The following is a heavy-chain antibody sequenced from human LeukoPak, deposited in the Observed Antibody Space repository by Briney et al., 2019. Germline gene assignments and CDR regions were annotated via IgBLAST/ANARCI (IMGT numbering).Heavy chain of an antibody. CDR3: ARVLNLTGDIDY. CDR1: GFTFSSYW. Sequence: GGSLRLSCAASGFTFSSYWMHWVRQAPGKGLVWVSRINSDVSSTSYADSVKGRFTISRDNAKNTLYLQMNSLRAEDTAVYYCARVLNLTGDIDYWGQGTLVTVPS. J-gene: IGHJ4*02. D-gene: IGHD7-27*01. V-gene: IGHV3-74*01. CDR2: INSDVSST.